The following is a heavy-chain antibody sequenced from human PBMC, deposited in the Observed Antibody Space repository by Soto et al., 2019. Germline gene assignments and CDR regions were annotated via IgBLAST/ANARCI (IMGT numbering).Heavy chain of an antibody. V-gene: IGHV3-30*01. D-gene: IGHD3-22*01. CDR2: ISYDGRNK. Sequence: GGSLRLSCAASGFTFSSCAMHWVRQAPGKGLEWVAVISYDGRNKYYADSGMGRFTISRDDSKNTLYLQMNSLRAEDTAVYDGARAHSSGYSEHDYWGQGTLVTVSS. CDR3: ARAHSSGYSEHDY. CDR1: GFTFSSCA. J-gene: IGHJ4*02.